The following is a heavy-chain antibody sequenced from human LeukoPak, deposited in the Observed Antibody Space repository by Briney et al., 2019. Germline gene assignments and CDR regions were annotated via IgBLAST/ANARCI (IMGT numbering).Heavy chain of an antibody. J-gene: IGHJ4*02. Sequence: PSETLSLTCAVYGGSFSGYYWSWIRQPPGKGLEWIGEINHSGSTNYNPSLKSRVTISVDTSKNQFSLKLSSVTAADTDVYYCARTNWGRLKDFDYWGQGTLVTVSS. D-gene: IGHD7-27*01. CDR3: ARTNWGRLKDFDY. CDR2: INHSGST. V-gene: IGHV4-34*01. CDR1: GGSFSGYY.